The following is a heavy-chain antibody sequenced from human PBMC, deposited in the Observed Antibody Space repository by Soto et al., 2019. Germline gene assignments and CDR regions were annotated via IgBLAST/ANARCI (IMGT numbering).Heavy chain of an antibody. CDR2: ISYDGSNK. D-gene: IGHD1-26*01. V-gene: IGHV3-30-3*01. Sequence: QVQLVESGGGVVQPGRSLRLSCAASGFTFSSYAMHWVRQAPGKGLEWVAVISYDGSNKYYADSVKGRFTISRDNSKNTLYLQMNSLIAEDTAVYYCAREWAVGAAHYYYGMDVWGQGTTVTVSS. J-gene: IGHJ6*02. CDR1: GFTFSSYA. CDR3: AREWAVGAAHYYYGMDV.